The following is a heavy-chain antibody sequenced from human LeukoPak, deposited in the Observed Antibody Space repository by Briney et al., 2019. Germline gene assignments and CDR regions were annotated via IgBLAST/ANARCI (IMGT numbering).Heavy chain of an antibody. J-gene: IGHJ5*02. V-gene: IGHV4-38-2*02. D-gene: IGHD6-19*01. CDR1: GYSISSGYY. Sequence: PSETLSLTCTVSGYSISSGYYWGWIRQPPGKGLEWIGSIYHSGSTYYNPSLKSRVTISVDTSKNQFSLKLSSVTAADTAVYYCARLGHRQWLVRRWFDPWGQGTLVTVSS. CDR3: ARLGHRQWLVRRWFDP. CDR2: IYHSGST.